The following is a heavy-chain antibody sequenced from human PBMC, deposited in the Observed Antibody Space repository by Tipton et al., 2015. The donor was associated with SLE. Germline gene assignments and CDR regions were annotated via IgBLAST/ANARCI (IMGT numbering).Heavy chain of an antibody. Sequence: TLSLTCTVSGGSISGYYWSWIRQPPGKGLEWIAYIHSSGSTNYNPSLKSRVTISADTSKNQFSLKVSSVTAADSAVYYCANDYGGSRGYDNCYYYMDVWGKGTTVTVSS. CDR1: GGSISGYY. J-gene: IGHJ6*03. CDR2: IHSSGST. V-gene: IGHV4-59*01. D-gene: IGHD5-12*01. CDR3: ANDYGGSRGYDNCYYYMDV.